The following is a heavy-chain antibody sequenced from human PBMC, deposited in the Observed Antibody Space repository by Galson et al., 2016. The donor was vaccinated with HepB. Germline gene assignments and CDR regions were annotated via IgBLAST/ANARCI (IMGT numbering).Heavy chain of an antibody. CDR2: ISSSGFPI. V-gene: IGHV3-48*04. CDR1: GFAFSSYT. Sequence: SLRLSCAASGFAFSSYTMNWVRQAPGKGLEWISYISSSGFPIYYADSVKGRFTISRDNDKNSLYLKMNSLRPEDTALYYCARDATVLVPHLYYFDYWGQGTLVTVSS. CDR3: ARDATVLVPHLYYFDY. J-gene: IGHJ4*02. D-gene: IGHD5-18*01.